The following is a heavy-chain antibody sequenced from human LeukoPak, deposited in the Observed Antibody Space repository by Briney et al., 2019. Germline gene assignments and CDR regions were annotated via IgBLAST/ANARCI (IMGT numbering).Heavy chain of an antibody. Sequence: PGRSLRLSCAASGFTLDDYAMHWVRQAPGKGLEWVSGISWNSGSIGYADSVKGRFTISRDNAKNSLYLQMNSLRAEDMALYYCAKARIGAAGLYFDYWGQGTLVTVSS. J-gene: IGHJ4*02. D-gene: IGHD6-13*01. CDR1: GFTLDDYA. CDR3: AKARIGAAGLYFDY. CDR2: ISWNSGSI. V-gene: IGHV3-9*03.